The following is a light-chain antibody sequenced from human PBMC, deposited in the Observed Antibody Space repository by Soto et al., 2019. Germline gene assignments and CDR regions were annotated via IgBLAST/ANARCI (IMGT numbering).Light chain of an antibody. CDR3: QQYGSSSPWT. V-gene: IGKV1-5*03. CDR2: KAS. Sequence: DIQMTQSPSTLSASVGDRVTITCRASQSISSWLAWYQQKPGKAPKLLIYKASSLVTGVPSRFSGSGSGTEFSLIISSLQPDDFATYYCQQYGSSSPWTFGQGTKVEIK. CDR1: QSISSW. J-gene: IGKJ1*01.